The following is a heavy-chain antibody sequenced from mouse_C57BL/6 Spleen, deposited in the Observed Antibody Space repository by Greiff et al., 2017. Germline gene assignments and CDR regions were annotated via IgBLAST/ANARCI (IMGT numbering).Heavy chain of an antibody. CDR1: GYTFTSYW. J-gene: IGHJ4*01. Sequence: QVQLQQPGAELVKPGASVKLSCKASGYTFTSYWMHWVKQRPGQGLEWIGMIHPNSGSTNYNEKFKSKATLTVDKSSSTAYMQLSSLTSEDSAVDYCARYHDGYPHWAMDYWGQGTSVTVSS. CDR3: ARYHDGYPHWAMDY. D-gene: IGHD2-3*01. CDR2: IHPNSGST. V-gene: IGHV1-64*01.